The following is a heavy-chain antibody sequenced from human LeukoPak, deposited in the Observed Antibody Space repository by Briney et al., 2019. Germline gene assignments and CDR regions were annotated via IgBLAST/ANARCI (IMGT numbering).Heavy chain of an antibody. V-gene: IGHV3-23*01. CDR2: VSGTGSRT. J-gene: IGHJ1*01. Sequence: GGSLRLSCAASGFTFSSYAMSWVRQAPGQGLEWVSAVSGTGSRTYYADSVKGRFTISRDNSKNTLYLQMNSLRAEDTAVYYYAKTQWELPIAEFFQHWGQGTLVTVSS. CDR3: AKTQWELPIAEFFQH. CDR1: GFTFSSYA. D-gene: IGHD1-26*01.